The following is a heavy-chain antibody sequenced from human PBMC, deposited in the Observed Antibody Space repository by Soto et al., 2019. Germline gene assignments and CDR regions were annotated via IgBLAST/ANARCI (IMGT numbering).Heavy chain of an antibody. J-gene: IGHJ6*03. CDR1: GFTFSDYY. CDR3: ARLAKDTAMVHYYYYYMDV. CDR2: ISSSGSTI. V-gene: IGHV3-11*01. D-gene: IGHD5-18*01. Sequence: GGSLRLSCAASGFTFSDYYMSWIRQAPGKGLEWVSYISSSGSTIYYADSVKGRFTISRDNAKNSLYLQMNSLRAEDTAVYYCARLAKDTAMVHYYYYYMDVWGKGTTVTVSS.